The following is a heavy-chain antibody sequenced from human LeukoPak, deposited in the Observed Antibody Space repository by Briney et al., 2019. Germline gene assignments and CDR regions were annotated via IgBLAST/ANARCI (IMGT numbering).Heavy chain of an antibody. D-gene: IGHD3-10*02. J-gene: IGHJ6*04. CDR1: GFSFTTYW. CDR2: IKQDGSEK. Sequence: GESLRLSCAASGFSFTTYWMSWVRQAPGKGLEWVANIKQDGSEKYYVDSVKGRFTISRDNAKNSLYLQMNSLRAEDTAVYYCAELGITMIGGVWGKGTTVTISS. V-gene: IGHV3-7*01. CDR3: AELGITMIGGV.